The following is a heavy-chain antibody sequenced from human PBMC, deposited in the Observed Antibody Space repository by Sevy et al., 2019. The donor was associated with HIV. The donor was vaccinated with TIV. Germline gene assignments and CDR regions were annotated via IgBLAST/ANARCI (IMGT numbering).Heavy chain of an antibody. CDR3: AKNRLPGGSYFSRHGLDV. CDR1: GFTFSSYD. CDR2: ILHDGSYR. D-gene: IGHD3-10*01. J-gene: IGHJ6*02. Sequence: GGTLRLSCAASGFTFSSYDMQWVRQAPGKGLEWVAIILHDGSYREHVDSVRGRFTMSRDNSKNTMYLQMNGLSIEDTAVYYCAKNRLPGGSYFSRHGLDVWGRGTTVTVSS. V-gene: IGHV3-30*18.